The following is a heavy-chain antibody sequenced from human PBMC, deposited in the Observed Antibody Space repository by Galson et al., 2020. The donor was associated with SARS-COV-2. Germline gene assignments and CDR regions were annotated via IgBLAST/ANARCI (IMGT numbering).Heavy chain of an antibody. J-gene: IGHJ4*02. Sequence: SGPTLVKPTQTLTLTRTFSGFSLSSRGMCVSWIRQPPGKALEWLARIDWDGDKHYSTSLKTRFTISKDTSKNQVVLTMTNMDPVDTATYFCGGTWITGTTSRTFDYWGQGTLVAVSS. CDR1: GFSLSSRGMC. CDR2: IDWDGDK. CDR3: GGTWITGTTSRTFDY. D-gene: IGHD1-1*01. V-gene: IGHV2-70*11.